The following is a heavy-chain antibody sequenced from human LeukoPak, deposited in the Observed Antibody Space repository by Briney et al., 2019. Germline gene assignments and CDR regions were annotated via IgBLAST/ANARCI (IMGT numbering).Heavy chain of an antibody. Sequence: PGGSLRLSCAASGFTFSSYSMNWVRQAPGKGLDWVSSISSSSSYIYYADSVKGRFTISRDNAKNSLYLQMNSLRAEDTAVYYCARDPTYFDWLPVYWGQGTLVTVSS. J-gene: IGHJ4*02. V-gene: IGHV3-21*01. D-gene: IGHD3-9*01. CDR1: GFTFSSYS. CDR2: ISSSSSYI. CDR3: ARDPTYFDWLPVY.